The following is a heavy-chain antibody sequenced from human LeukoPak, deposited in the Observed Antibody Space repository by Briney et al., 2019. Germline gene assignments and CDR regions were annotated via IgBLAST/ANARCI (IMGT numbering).Heavy chain of an antibody. J-gene: IGHJ4*02. V-gene: IGHV3-23*01. CDR1: GFTVSSNY. D-gene: IGHD6-19*01. CDR2: ISGSGGST. CDR3: AKSGWHGDNYFDY. Sequence: PGGSLRLSCAASGFTVSSNYMSWVRQAPGKGLEWVSAISGSGGSTYYADSVKGRFTISRDNSKNTLYLQMNSLRAEDTAVYYCAKSGWHGDNYFDYWGQGTLVTVSS.